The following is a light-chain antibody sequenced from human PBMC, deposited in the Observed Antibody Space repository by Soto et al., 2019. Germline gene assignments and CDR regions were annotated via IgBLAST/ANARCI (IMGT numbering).Light chain of an antibody. V-gene: IGLV2-14*01. Sequence: QSALPQPASVSGSPGQSIAISCTGTSSDVGRYDYVSWYQQYPGKAPKLIIYDVSRRPSGVSDRFSGSKSGSTASLTISGLQAEDESDYYSTSYTSSNTLVFGGGTKVTVL. CDR1: SSDVGRYDY. J-gene: IGLJ2*01. CDR2: DVS. CDR3: TSYTSSNTLV.